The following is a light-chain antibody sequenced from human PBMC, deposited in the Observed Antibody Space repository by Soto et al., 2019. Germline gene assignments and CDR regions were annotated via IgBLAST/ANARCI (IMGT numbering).Light chain of an antibody. V-gene: IGLV2-11*01. CDR1: ISDVGAYNY. CDR2: HVS. CDR3: CTDAGSYKV. Sequence: QSALTQPRSVSGSPGQSFTISCTGTISDVGAYNYVSWYQQHPGKAPKLMIYHVSKRPSGVPDRFSGSKSGNTASLTISGLQAEDEADYYCCTDAGSYKVFGTGTKVTVL. J-gene: IGLJ1*01.